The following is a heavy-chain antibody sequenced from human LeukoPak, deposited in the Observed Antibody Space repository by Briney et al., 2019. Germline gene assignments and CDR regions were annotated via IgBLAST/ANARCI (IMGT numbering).Heavy chain of an antibody. V-gene: IGHV3-49*03. CDR1: GFTFGDYA. J-gene: IGHJ4*02. CDR2: IRSKAYGGTT. CDR3: TRSYYDSSGYYKY. D-gene: IGHD3-22*01. Sequence: GRSLRLSCTATGFTFGDYAMSWFRQAPGKGLEWVGFIRSKAYGGTTGYAASVKGRFTISRDDSKSIAHLQMNSLKTEDTAVYYCTRSYYDSSGYYKYWGQGTLVTVSS.